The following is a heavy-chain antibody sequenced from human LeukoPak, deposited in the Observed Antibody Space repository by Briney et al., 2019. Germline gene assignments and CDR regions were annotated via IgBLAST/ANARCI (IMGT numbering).Heavy chain of an antibody. CDR3: ARHSNWNGGVDWFDP. D-gene: IGHD1-20*01. J-gene: IGHJ5*02. Sequence: SETLPLTCTVSGGSNYWSWIRQPPGKGLEWIGYIHYSGSPNYNPSLKSRVTISIDTSKNQFSLKLNSVTAADTAVYYCARHSNWNGGVDWFDPWGQGTQVTVSS. V-gene: IGHV4-59*08. CDR2: IHYSGSP. CDR1: GGSNY.